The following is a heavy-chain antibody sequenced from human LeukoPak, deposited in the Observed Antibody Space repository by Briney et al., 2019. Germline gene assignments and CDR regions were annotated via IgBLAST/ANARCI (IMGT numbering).Heavy chain of an antibody. J-gene: IGHJ6*02. Sequence: SETLSLTCTVSGGSISSYHWSWLRQPPGKGLEWIGYIYYSGSTNYNPSLKSRVTISVDTSKNQFSLKLSSVTAADTAVYYCARHRASSYGMDVWGQGTTVTVSS. CDR1: GGSISSYH. CDR2: IYYSGST. V-gene: IGHV4-59*08. CDR3: ARHRASSYGMDV.